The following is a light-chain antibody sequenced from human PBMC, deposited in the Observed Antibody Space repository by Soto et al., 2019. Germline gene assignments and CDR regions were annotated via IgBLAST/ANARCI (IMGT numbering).Light chain of an antibody. CDR1: QGVGGD. V-gene: IGKV1-17*01. J-gene: IGKJ1*01. Sequence: DIQMTQSTSSLSASVGDRVTITCRASQGVGGDAGWYQQKPGKPPKRLLYATSTLQSGIPSRFSGGGFGTEFTLTISSLQPEDFSTYYGVQHNSYPRTFGQGTRVEMK. CDR3: VQHNSYPRT. CDR2: ATS.